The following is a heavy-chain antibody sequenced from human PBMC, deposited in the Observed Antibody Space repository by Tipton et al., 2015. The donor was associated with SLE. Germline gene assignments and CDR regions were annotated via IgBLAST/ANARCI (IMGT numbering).Heavy chain of an antibody. Sequence: TLSLTCTVSGGFISGYYWIWLRQPPGRGLEWIGYISDSGNTNYNPSLKSRVTISVDTSKNQFSLKLSSVTAADTAVYYCARGVAGYYFYYYLDVWGSGTAVTVSS. CDR2: ISDSGNT. CDR1: GGFISGYY. D-gene: IGHD6-19*01. CDR3: ARGVAGYYFYYYLDV. V-gene: IGHV4-59*12. J-gene: IGHJ6*03.